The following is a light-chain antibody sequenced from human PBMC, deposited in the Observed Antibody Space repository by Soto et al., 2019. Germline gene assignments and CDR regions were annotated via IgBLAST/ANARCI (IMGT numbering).Light chain of an antibody. CDR1: QSVSSY. Sequence: EIVLTQSPATLSLSPGERATLSCRASQSVSSYLAWYQQKPGQAPRLLIYDASNRATGIPARFSGSGSGTDFTLTISSLEAEDFAVYYWQQGSNSITFGQGTRLEIK. J-gene: IGKJ5*01. CDR2: DAS. CDR3: QQGSNSIT. V-gene: IGKV3-11*01.